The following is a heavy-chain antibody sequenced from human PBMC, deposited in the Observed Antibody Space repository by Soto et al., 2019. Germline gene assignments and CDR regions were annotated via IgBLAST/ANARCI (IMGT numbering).Heavy chain of an antibody. J-gene: IGHJ4*02. CDR1: GFIFSSYT. D-gene: IGHD1-26*01. Sequence: LRLSCAASGFIFSSYTMHWVRQAPGKGLEWVGVITYDGSNQYNADSVKGRFTISRDNSRNMLFLQMNSLRPDDTAVYYCARAPSGSYPEFDYWGQGTLVTVSS. CDR2: ITYDGSNQ. CDR3: ARAPSGSYPEFDY. V-gene: IGHV3-30-3*01.